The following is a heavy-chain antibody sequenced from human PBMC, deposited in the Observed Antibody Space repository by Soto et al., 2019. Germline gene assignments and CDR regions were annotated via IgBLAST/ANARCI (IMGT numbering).Heavy chain of an antibody. D-gene: IGHD2-21*01. Sequence: GESLKISCKGSGYTFNTYWIGWVRQMPGKGLEWMGFIYPGDSDTTYSPSFQGQVTISVDKSISTAYLQWSSLKVSDTAIYYCARHKLWMAIINNDAFDVWGQGTKVTVSS. V-gene: IGHV5-51*01. CDR3: ARHKLWMAIINNDAFDV. J-gene: IGHJ3*01. CDR1: GYTFNTYW. CDR2: IYPGDSDT.